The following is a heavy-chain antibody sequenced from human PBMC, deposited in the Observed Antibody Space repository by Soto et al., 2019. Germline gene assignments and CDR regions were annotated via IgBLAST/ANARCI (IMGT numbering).Heavy chain of an antibody. D-gene: IGHD5-18*01. CDR3: ARRSRDGYSLAAFDI. Sequence: ESLKISCEGSGYTFTNYWIGWVRQMPGKGLEWMGIIYPGDSDTRYSPSFQGQVTISADKSISTAYLQWSSLKASDTAMFYCARRSRDGYSLAAFDIWGQGTMVTVSS. J-gene: IGHJ3*02. V-gene: IGHV5-51*01. CDR1: GYTFTNYW. CDR2: IYPGDSDT.